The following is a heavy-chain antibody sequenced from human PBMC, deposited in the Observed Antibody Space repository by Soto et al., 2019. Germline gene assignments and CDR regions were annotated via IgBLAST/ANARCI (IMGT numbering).Heavy chain of an antibody. CDR3: ARLERGLVWSSFDS. V-gene: IGHV4-31*03. D-gene: IGHD3-16*01. CDR1: GVSIRSLCSF. J-gene: IGHJ4*02. CDR2: IFYSGDT. Sequence: SETLSLTCNVSGVSIRSLCSFWSWIRQAPGKGPEWIGDIFYSGDTHFNPSLKRRVSISFDASQNDFSLTLMSVTAADSAVYYCARLERGLVWSSFDSWGQGALVTVS.